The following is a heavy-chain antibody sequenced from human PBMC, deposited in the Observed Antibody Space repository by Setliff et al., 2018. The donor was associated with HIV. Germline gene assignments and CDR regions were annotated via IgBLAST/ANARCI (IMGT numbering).Heavy chain of an antibody. D-gene: IGHD3-10*01. CDR2: MNPNSGNS. Sequence: VKVSCKASGYTFTSFDINWVRQATGQGLEWMGWMNPNSGNSGFAQKFQGRVTMTRNSSISTAYMELSSLRFDDTAVYYCTRIRAMVRGVTSYDAFDIWGQGTKVTVSS. J-gene: IGHJ3*02. V-gene: IGHV1-8*01. CDR1: GYTFTSFD. CDR3: TRIRAMVRGVTSYDAFDI.